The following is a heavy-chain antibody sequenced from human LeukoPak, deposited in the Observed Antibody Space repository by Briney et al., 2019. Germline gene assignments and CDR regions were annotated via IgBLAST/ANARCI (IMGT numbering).Heavy chain of an antibody. CDR1: GGSFNGYY. J-gene: IGHJ6*03. Sequence: SETLSLTCAVYGGSFNGYYWSWIRQPPGKGLEWIGEINHSGSTNYNPSLKSRVTISVDMSNNQFSLKLSSVTAADTAVYYCVRGNYCSGGSCYHYYYCTDVWGKGTTVTVSS. D-gene: IGHD2-15*01. CDR3: VRGNYCSGGSCYHYYYCTDV. V-gene: IGHV4-34*01. CDR2: INHSGST.